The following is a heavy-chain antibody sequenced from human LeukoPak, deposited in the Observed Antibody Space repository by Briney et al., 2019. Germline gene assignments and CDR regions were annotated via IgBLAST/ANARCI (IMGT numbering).Heavy chain of an antibody. CDR3: ARGQHSAFDI. CDR2: IKQDGVEE. D-gene: IGHD6-13*01. J-gene: IGHJ3*02. Sequence: GGSLRLSCAASGFTFDDYGMSWVRQAPGKGLEWVANIKQDGVEEYYVDSVKGRFTISRDNTKNSLYLQMNSLRAEDTAVYYCARGQHSAFDIWGQGTMVTVSS. CDR1: GFTFDDYG. V-gene: IGHV3-7*04.